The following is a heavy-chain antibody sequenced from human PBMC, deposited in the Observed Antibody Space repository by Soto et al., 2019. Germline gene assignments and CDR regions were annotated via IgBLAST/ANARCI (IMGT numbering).Heavy chain of an antibody. CDR2: IFHSGGT. CDR1: GGSIISTNW. V-gene: IGHV4-4*02. CDR3: AMCQYSGMDV. J-gene: IGHJ6*02. Sequence: SETLSLTCAVSGGSIISTNWWSLVRQPPGKGLEWIGEIFHSGGTNHNPSLKSRVTISVDKSKNQFSLKLNSVTAADTAVYYCAMCQYSGMDVWGQGTTVTVSS. D-gene: IGHD1-1*01.